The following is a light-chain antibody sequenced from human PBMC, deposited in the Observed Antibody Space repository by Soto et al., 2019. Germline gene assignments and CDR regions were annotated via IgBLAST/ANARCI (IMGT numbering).Light chain of an antibody. CDR1: QSVDNY. V-gene: IGKV3-11*01. Sequence: EIVLTQSPATLSLSPGERAPLSCRARQSVDNYLDWYQQKPGQAPRLLIYESSNRATGIPARFSGSGSGTDFTLTISSLQPADFAVYYCQQRSNWPLTFGGGTKVDIK. CDR3: QQRSNWPLT. CDR2: ESS. J-gene: IGKJ4*01.